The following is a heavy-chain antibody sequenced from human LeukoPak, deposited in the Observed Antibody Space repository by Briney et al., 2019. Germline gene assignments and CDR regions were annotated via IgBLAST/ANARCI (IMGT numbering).Heavy chain of an antibody. V-gene: IGHV3-11*05. D-gene: IGHD2-15*01. CDR2: ISSSSHCT. Sequence: PGGSLRLSCAASGFTFSDYYMTWIRQAPGKGLEWVSFISSSSHCTMSADSVKGRFTISRDNAKNSLYLQMNSLRAEDTAVYYCARGSRVIDYWGQGTLVTVSS. CDR3: ARGSRVIDY. J-gene: IGHJ4*02. CDR1: GFTFSDYY.